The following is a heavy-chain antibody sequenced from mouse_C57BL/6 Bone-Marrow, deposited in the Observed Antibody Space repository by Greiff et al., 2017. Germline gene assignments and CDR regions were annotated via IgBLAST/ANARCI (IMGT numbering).Heavy chain of an antibody. V-gene: IGHV5-12*01. CDR3: ARHSGGWYFDV. Sequence: EVKLVESGGGLVQPGGSLKLSCAASGFTFSDYYMYWVRQTPEKRLEWVAYLSNGGGSTYYPDTVKGRFTISRDNAKNTLYLQMSRLKSEDTAMYYCARHSGGWYFDVWGTGTTVTVSS. CDR2: LSNGGGST. D-gene: IGHD3-1*01. CDR1: GFTFSDYY. J-gene: IGHJ1*03.